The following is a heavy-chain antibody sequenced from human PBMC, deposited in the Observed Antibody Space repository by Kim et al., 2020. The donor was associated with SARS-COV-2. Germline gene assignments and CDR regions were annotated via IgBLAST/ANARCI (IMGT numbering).Heavy chain of an antibody. CDR2: ISWNSGSI. CDR3: AKGTFDDILTGLDY. D-gene: IGHD3-9*01. CDR1: GFTFDDYA. J-gene: IGHJ4*02. Sequence: GGSLRLSCAASGFTFDDYAMHWVRQAPGKGLEWVSGISWNSGSIGYADSVKGRFTISRDNAKNSLYLQMNSLRAEDTALYYCAKGTFDDILTGLDYWGQG. V-gene: IGHV3-9*01.